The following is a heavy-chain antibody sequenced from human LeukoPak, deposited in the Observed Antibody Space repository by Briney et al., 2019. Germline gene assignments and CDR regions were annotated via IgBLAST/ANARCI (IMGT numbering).Heavy chain of an antibody. Sequence: SETLSLTCAVYGGSFSGYYWSWIRQPPGRGRGWMGEINHSGSNNYNPSLKNRVTISVDTSKNQFSLKLSSVTAADTAVYYCARVPLEMATTDVFDIWGQGTMVTVSS. CDR1: GGSFSGYY. CDR3: ARVPLEMATTDVFDI. V-gene: IGHV4-34*01. J-gene: IGHJ3*02. D-gene: IGHD5-24*01. CDR2: INHSGSN.